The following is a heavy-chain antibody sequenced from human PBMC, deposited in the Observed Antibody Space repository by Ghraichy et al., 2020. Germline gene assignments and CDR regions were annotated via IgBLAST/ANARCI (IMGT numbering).Heavy chain of an antibody. CDR2: ISGSGGST. CDR3: AKPYYGSGSYYSQNWFDP. CDR1: GFTFSSYA. J-gene: IGHJ5*02. Sequence: GGSLRLSCAASGFTFSSYAMSWVRQAPGKGLEWVSAISGSGGSTYYADSVKGRFTISRDNSKNTLYLQMNSLRAEDTAVYYCAKPYYGSGSYYSQNWFDPWGQGTLVTVSS. V-gene: IGHV3-23*01. D-gene: IGHD3-10*01.